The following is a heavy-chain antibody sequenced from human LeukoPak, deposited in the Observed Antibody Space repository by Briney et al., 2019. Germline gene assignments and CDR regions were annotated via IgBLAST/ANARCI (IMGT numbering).Heavy chain of an antibody. V-gene: IGHV3-9*01. D-gene: IGHD3-10*01. CDR2: ISWNSGSI. CDR3: AKCHISRRYYGSGSYSCYFDY. J-gene: IGHJ4*02. Sequence: GGSLRLSCAASRFTFNNYWMSWVRQAPGKGLEWVSGISWNSGSIGYADSVKGRFTISRDNAKNSLYLQMNSLRAEDTALYYCAKCHISRRYYGSGSYSCYFDYWGQGTLVTVSS. CDR1: RFTFNNYW.